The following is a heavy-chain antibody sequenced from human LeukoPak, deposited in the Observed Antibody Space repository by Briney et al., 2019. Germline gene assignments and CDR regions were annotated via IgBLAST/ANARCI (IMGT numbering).Heavy chain of an antibody. J-gene: IGHJ3*01. CDR2: IIVGSGAT. Sequence: SVKVSCKTSGFTFSTSAVQWVRQARGQRLEWIGWIIVGSGATNYAQSLQGRFTITRDMSTNTAYMELSSLGSEDSAIYYCAAELYGVYTDCCTFHLWGQGTLVTVSS. V-gene: IGHV1-58*01. D-gene: IGHD4-17*01. CDR3: AAELYGVYTDCCTFHL. CDR1: GFTFSTSA.